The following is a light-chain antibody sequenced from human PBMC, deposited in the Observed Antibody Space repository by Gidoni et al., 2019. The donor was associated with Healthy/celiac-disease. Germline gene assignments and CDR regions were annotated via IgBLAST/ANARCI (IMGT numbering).Light chain of an antibody. Sequence: EIVLTQSPGTLSLSPGESATLSCRASQSVSSSYLAWYQQKPGQAPRLLIYGSSSRATGIPHRFSGSGSGTDFTLTISRLEPEDFAVYYCQQYGSSPPWTFXXXTKVEIK. CDR3: QQYGSSPPWT. V-gene: IGKV3-20*01. CDR2: GSS. CDR1: QSVSSSY. J-gene: IGKJ1*01.